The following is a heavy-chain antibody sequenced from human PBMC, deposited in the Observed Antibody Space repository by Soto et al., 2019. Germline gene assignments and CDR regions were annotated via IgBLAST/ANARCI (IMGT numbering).Heavy chain of an antibody. D-gene: IGHD3-10*01. J-gene: IGHJ4*02. V-gene: IGHV1-3*01. CDR3: TRSGGLDD. CDR1: GYSFTSYT. CDR2: INAANGNT. Sequence: QVQLVQSGAEVKKPGASVKVSCQASGYSFTSYTIHWVRRAPGQGLECMGWINAANGNTRYSQKFQGRVTITRDTSTTTAYMDLSSLTSEDTAVYYCTRSGGLDDWGQGTLITVSS.